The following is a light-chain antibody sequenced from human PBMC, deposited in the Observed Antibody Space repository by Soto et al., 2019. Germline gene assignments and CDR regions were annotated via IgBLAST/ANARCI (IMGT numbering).Light chain of an antibody. CDR2: GAS. CDR3: QQYGSSPWT. J-gene: IGKJ1*01. V-gene: IGKV3-20*01. CDR1: RSVSSDY. Sequence: EIVLTQSPGTLSLSPGERATLSCRASRSVSSDYLAWYQQKPGQSPRLLIYGASTRATGVPDNFRGSGSGTYFHLSINTVGPEDFAVYYCQQYGSSPWTFGQGTKVEIK.